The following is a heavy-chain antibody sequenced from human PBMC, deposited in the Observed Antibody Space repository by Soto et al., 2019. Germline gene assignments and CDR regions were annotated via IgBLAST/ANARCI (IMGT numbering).Heavy chain of an antibody. Sequence: EVQLVESGGGLVQPGGSLRLSCAASGFTFSSYSMNWVRQAPGKGLEWVSYISSSSSTIYYADSVKGRFTISRDNAKNSPYLQMNSLSDEDTAVYYCARAPEGIAVAGTLRFDYWGQGTLLTVSS. CDR1: GFTFSSYS. J-gene: IGHJ4*02. V-gene: IGHV3-48*02. D-gene: IGHD6-19*01. CDR3: ARAPEGIAVAGTLRFDY. CDR2: ISSSSSTI.